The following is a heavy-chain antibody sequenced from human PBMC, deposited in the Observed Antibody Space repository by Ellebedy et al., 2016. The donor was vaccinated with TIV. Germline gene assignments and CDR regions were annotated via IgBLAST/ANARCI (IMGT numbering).Heavy chain of an antibody. Sequence: ASVKVSCKASGYTFTANYLHWVRQAPGQGLEWMGWINPDSGGTNFPQKFQGRVTMTRDTSVNKADMELSRLQSDDTAVYHCARVLRATSGMDVWGQGTTVTVS. CDR1: GYTFTANY. CDR3: ARVLRATSGMDV. V-gene: IGHV1-2*02. D-gene: IGHD4/OR15-4a*01. CDR2: INPDSGGT. J-gene: IGHJ6*02.